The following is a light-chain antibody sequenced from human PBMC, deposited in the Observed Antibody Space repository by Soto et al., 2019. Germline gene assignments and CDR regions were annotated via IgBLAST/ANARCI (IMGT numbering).Light chain of an antibody. CDR2: GAS. J-gene: IGKJ1*01. V-gene: IGKV3-20*01. Sequence: EIVLTQSPGTLSLSPGERATFSCRASQSVSSSYLVWYQQKPGQAPRLLIYGASSRATGIPDRFSGSGSGTDFTLTISRLEPEDFAVYYCQQYDSSPWTFGQGTKVEIK. CDR1: QSVSSSY. CDR3: QQYDSSPWT.